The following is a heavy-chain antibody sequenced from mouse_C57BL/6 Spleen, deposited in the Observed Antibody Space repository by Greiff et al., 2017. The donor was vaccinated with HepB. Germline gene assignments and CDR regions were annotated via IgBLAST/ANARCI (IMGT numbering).Heavy chain of an antibody. CDR2: IWTGGGT. J-gene: IGHJ2*01. D-gene: IGHD1-1*01. CDR1: GFSLTSYA. V-gene: IGHV2-9-1*01. Sequence: QVQLQQSGPGLVAPSQSLSITCTVSGFSLTSYAISWVRQPPGKGLEWLGVIWTGGGTNYNSALKSRLSISKDNSKSQVFLKMNSLQTDDTARYYCARNYYYGSGHFDYWGQGTTLTVSS. CDR3: ARNYYYGSGHFDY.